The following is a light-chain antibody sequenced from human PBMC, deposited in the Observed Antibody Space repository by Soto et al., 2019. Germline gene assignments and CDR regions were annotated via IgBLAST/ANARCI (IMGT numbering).Light chain of an antibody. Sequence: DIVMTQSPDSLAVSLGEGATINCRSSQSVFYTSNNKNYLAWYQQRPGQPPKLLLYWASNRESGVPDRFSGRESGTDFTLTISRLEHEYVAVSFCQQYYSTQLTFGGGTKVEIK. CDR1: QSVFYTSNNKNY. CDR2: WAS. V-gene: IGKV4-1*01. CDR3: QQYYSTQLT. J-gene: IGKJ4*01.